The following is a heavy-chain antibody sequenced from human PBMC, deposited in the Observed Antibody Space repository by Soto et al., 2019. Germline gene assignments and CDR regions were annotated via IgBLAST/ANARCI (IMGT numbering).Heavy chain of an antibody. J-gene: IGHJ4*02. CDR1: GDSITGSY. CDR3: ARDMTYEAGSLAGCDY. V-gene: IGHV4-59*01. CDR2: IYHSGTT. Sequence: PXATLSLTFTVSGDSITGSYWSGIRQPPGKTLEWIGYIYHSGTTTYNPSLKSRVSISVDTSKNQFSLRLTSVIAADTAVYYCARDMTYEAGSLAGCDYWGQGILVTVSS. D-gene: IGHD1-26*01.